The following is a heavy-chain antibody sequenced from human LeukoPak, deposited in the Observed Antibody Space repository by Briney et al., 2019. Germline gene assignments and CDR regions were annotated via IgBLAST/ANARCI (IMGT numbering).Heavy chain of an antibody. D-gene: IGHD3-3*02. Sequence: GGSLRLSCAASGFTVSSTYMSWARQAPGKWLEWLSLIYSDGTTFYAASVKGRFPISTDNSKNTLYLQMSSLRAEGTAVYYCARDSSSFPNYFDYWGQGTLITVSS. CDR1: GFTVSSTY. V-gene: IGHV3-53*01. J-gene: IGHJ4*02. CDR3: ARDSSSFPNYFDY. CDR2: IYSDGTT.